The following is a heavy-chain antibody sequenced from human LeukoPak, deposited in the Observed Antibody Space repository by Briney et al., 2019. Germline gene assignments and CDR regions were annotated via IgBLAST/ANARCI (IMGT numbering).Heavy chain of an antibody. Sequence: PGASVKVSCKVSGDTVTGFSIHWVRQAPGHGPEWMGGFDPEDGARIFAQKFQGRVTMTEDTSTDTAYMDLSSLRSEDTAVYYCATGYTYDYSLYWGQGTLVTVSS. CDR1: GDTVTGFS. CDR2: FDPEDGAR. CDR3: ATGYTYDYSLY. J-gene: IGHJ4*02. D-gene: IGHD5-18*01. V-gene: IGHV1-24*01.